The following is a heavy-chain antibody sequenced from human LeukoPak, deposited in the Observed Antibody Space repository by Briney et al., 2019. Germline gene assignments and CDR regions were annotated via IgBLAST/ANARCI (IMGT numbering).Heavy chain of an antibody. CDR3: ARNTSTTLRTFQPGGDGFDI. V-gene: IGHV4-38-2*01. D-gene: IGHD4-17*01. Sequence: SETLSLTCAVSGYSISSDYYWGWIRQPPGKGLEWIGSIYHSGSTSYNPSLKSRVTISVDTSKNQFSLKLSSVTAADTAVYYCARNTSTTLRTFQPGGDGFDIWGQGTMVTVSS. J-gene: IGHJ3*02. CDR2: IYHSGST. CDR1: GYSISSDYY.